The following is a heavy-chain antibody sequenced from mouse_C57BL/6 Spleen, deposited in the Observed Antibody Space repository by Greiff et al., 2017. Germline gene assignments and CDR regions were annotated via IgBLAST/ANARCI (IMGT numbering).Heavy chain of an antibody. J-gene: IGHJ2*01. CDR2: IHPSSGYT. CDR3: ASSGLYYDYPFAY. CDR1: GYTFTSYW. Sequence: QVQLQQPGAELAKPGASVKLSCKASGYTFTSYWMHWVKQRPGQGLEWIGYIHPSSGYTKYNQKFKDKATLTADKSSSTAYMQLSSLTYEDSAVYYCASSGLYYDYPFAYWGQGTTRTVSS. V-gene: IGHV1-7*01. D-gene: IGHD2-4*01.